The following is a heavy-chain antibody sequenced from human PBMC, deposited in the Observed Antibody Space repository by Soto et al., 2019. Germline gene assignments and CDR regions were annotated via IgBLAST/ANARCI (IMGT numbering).Heavy chain of an antibody. CDR3: TTFPLDYDFWSGPKDPYYYYGMDV. D-gene: IGHD3-3*01. J-gene: IGHJ6*02. CDR2: IKSKTDGGTT. V-gene: IGHV3-15*01. CDR1: GFTFSNAW. Sequence: EVQLVESGGGLVQPGGSLRLSCAASGFTFSNAWMSWVRQAPGKGLEWVGRIKSKTDGGTTDYAAPVKGRFTISRDDSKNTLYLQMNSLKTEDTAVYYCTTFPLDYDFWSGPKDPYYYYGMDVWGQGTTVTVSS.